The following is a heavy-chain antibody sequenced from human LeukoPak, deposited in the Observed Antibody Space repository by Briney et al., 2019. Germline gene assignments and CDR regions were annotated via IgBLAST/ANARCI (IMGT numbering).Heavy chain of an antibody. Sequence: GGSLRLSCAASGFAFSSYAMSWVRQAPGNGLEWVSAISGSGGSTYYADSVKGRFTISRDNSENTLYLQMNSLRAEDTAVYYCAKDREGDYYGSGTYNYWGQGTLVTVSS. CDR1: GFAFSSYA. CDR2: ISGSGGST. J-gene: IGHJ4*02. CDR3: AKDREGDYYGSGTYNY. D-gene: IGHD3-10*01. V-gene: IGHV3-23*01.